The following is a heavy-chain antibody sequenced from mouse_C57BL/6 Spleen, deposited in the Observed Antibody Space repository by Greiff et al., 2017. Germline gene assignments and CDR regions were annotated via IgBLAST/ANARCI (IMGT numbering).Heavy chain of an antibody. J-gene: IGHJ2*01. CDR2: ISNGGGST. CDR3: ARQNEYDLDY. V-gene: IGHV5-12*01. D-gene: IGHD2-4*01. CDR1: GFTFSDYY. Sequence: EVKLMESGGGLVQPGGSLKLSCAASGFTFSDYYMYWVRQTPEKRLEWVAYISNGGGSTYYPDTVKGRFTISRDNAKNTLYLQMGRLKFEDTAMYYCARQNEYDLDYWGQGTTLTVSS.